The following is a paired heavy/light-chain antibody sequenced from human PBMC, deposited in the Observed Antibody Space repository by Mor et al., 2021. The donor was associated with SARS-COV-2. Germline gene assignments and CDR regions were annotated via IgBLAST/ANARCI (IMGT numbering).Heavy chain of an antibody. Sequence: QVQLQESGPGLVKPSGTLSLTCGVSGGSMSSSDWWSWVRQPPGKGLEWIGEISDSGITHYNPSLKSRVTISLDKSKNQFSLKLNSVTAADTAVYYCARVAASYYDFWSGSSPGAFDIWGQGTLVTVSS. J-gene: IGHJ3*02. CDR1: GGSMSSSDW. V-gene: IGHV4-4*02. CDR3: ARVAASYYDFWSGSSPGAFDI. D-gene: IGHD3-3*01. CDR2: ISDSGIT.
Light chain of an antibody. CDR2: NND. CDR1: SSNIGSNT. Sequence: QSVLTQTPSTSGTPGQRVTISCSGSSSNIGSNTVDWYQQFPRTAPKLLIYNNDQRPSGVPDRFSGSKSGTSASLAISGLQSEDEADYYCAVWDDSLNGRVFGGGTKLTVL. V-gene: IGLV1-44*01. CDR3: AVWDDSLNGRV. J-gene: IGLJ2*01.